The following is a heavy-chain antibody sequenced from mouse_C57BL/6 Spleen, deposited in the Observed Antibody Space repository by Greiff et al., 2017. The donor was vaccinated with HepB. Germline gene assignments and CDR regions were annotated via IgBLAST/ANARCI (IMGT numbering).Heavy chain of an antibody. CDR2: IYPRSGNT. Sequence: QVQLKQSGAELARPGASVMLSCKASGYTFTSYGISWVKQRTGQGLEWIGEIYPRSGNTYYNEKFKGKATLTADKSSSTAYMELRSLTSEDSAVYFCARGTLFFTTVVAENYWGQGTTLTVSS. CDR1: GYTFTSYG. V-gene: IGHV1-81*01. D-gene: IGHD1-1*01. CDR3: ARGTLFFTTVVAENY. J-gene: IGHJ2*01.